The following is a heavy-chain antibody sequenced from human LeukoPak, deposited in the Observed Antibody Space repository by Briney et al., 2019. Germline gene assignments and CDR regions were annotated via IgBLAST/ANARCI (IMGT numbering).Heavy chain of an antibody. V-gene: IGHV6-1*01. J-gene: IGHJ3*01. Sequence: SQTLSLTCVNSGDSVSNTAAGWSWIRQSPSRGLEWLGRIYYRPQYRTQWFDDYAVSVRSRISINPDTSKNQFSLQLNSVTPEDTAIYYCARGGLVRGTINSLIAFDVWGQGTMVTVSS. D-gene: IGHD3-10*01. CDR2: IYYRPQYRTQWFD. CDR1: GDSVSNTAAG. CDR3: ARGGLVRGTINSLIAFDV.